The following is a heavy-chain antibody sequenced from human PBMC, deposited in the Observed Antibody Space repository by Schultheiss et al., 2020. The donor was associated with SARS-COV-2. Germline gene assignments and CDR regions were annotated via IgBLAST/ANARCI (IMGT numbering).Heavy chain of an antibody. V-gene: IGHV3-33*01. D-gene: IGHD3-10*01. J-gene: IGHJ6*02. Sequence: GGSLRLSCAASGFTFSSYGMHWVRQAPGKGLEWVAVIWYDGSNKYYADSVKGRFTISRDNSKNTLYLQMNSLRAEDTAVYYCARDTWFGELPGYYGMDVWGQGTTVNVSS. CDR3: ARDTWFGELPGYYGMDV. CDR1: GFTFSSYG. CDR2: IWYDGSNK.